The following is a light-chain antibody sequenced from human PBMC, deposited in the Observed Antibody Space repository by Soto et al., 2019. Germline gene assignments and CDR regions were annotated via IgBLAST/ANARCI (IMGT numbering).Light chain of an antibody. CDR1: QSISSD. V-gene: IGKV3-15*01. Sequence: EIVMTQSPATLSVSPGERATLSCRASQSISSDLAWYQQKPGQAPRLLIYGSTRATGIPARFSGSGSGTEFTLTISSLQSEDSALYYCQQYNWWPWTFGQGTRWIS. CDR3: QQYNWWPWT. J-gene: IGKJ1*01. CDR2: GS.